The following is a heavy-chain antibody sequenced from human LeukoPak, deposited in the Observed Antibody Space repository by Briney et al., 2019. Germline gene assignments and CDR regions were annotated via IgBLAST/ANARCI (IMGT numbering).Heavy chain of an antibody. J-gene: IGHJ5*02. Sequence: GASVKVSCKASGYTFTSYGISWVRQAPGQGLEWMGWISAYNGNTNYAQKLQGRVTMTTDTSTSTAYMELRSLRSDDTAVYYCARAIVVVPAAMFGGTRFDPWGQGTLVTVSS. D-gene: IGHD2-2*01. CDR3: ARAIVVVPAAMFGGTRFDP. CDR1: GYTFTSYG. CDR2: ISAYNGNT. V-gene: IGHV1-18*01.